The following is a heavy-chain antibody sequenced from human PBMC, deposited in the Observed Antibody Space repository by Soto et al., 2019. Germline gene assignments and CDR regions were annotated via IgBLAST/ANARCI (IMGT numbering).Heavy chain of an antibody. CDR3: ARGPIAVAGRLFDY. Sequence: LRLSCAASGFTFSSYSMNWVRQAPGKGLEWVSSISSSSSYIYYADSVKGRFTISRDNAKNSLYLQMNSLRAEDTAVYYCARGPIAVAGRLFDYWGQGTLVTVSS. CDR2: ISSSSSYI. D-gene: IGHD6-19*01. V-gene: IGHV3-21*01. J-gene: IGHJ4*02. CDR1: GFTFSSYS.